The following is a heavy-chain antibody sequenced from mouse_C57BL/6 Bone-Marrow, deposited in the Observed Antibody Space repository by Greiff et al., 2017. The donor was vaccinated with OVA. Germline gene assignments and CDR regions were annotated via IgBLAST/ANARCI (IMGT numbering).Heavy chain of an antibody. J-gene: IGHJ2*01. CDR1: GYTFTNYW. D-gene: IGHD1-1*01. Sequence: QVQLQQSGAELVRPGTSVKMSCKASGYTFTNYWIGWAKQRPGHGLEWIGDIYPGGGYTNYNEKFKGKATLTADKSSSTAYMQFSSLTSEDSAIYYCAIYGGNYFDYWGQGTTLTVSS. CDR3: AIYGGNYFDY. V-gene: IGHV1-63*01. CDR2: IYPGGGYT.